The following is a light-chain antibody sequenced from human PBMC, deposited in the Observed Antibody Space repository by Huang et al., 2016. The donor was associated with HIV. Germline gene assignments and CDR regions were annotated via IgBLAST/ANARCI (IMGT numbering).Light chain of an antibody. V-gene: IGKV3-15*01. J-gene: IGKJ2*01. Sequence: EIVMTQSPATLSVSPGERATLSCRASQSVGSNLAWYQQRPGQAPRLLIYGASSRATGIPARLSGSGSGTEFTLTITSLQSEDFAIYYCQQYNNWPPLYTFGQGTKLEIK. CDR2: GAS. CDR3: QQYNNWPPLYT. CDR1: QSVGSN.